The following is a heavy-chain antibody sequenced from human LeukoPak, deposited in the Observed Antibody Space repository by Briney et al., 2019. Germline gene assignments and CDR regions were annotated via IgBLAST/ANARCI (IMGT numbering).Heavy chain of an antibody. V-gene: IGHV3-74*01. Sequence: AGGSLRLSCAASGFTFRSYGMNWVRQAPGKGLVWVSRINSDGSITNYADSVKGRFTISRDNAKNTLHLQMNSLRAEDTAVYYCARGGFTYDDFWSAYYTADYWGQGTLVTVSS. J-gene: IGHJ4*02. D-gene: IGHD3-3*01. CDR2: INSDGSIT. CDR1: GFTFRSYG. CDR3: ARGGFTYDDFWSAYYTADY.